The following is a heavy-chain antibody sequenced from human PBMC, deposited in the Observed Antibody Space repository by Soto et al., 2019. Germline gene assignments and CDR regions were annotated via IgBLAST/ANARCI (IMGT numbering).Heavy chain of an antibody. D-gene: IGHD5-18*01. CDR1: GGAFSSYT. V-gene: IGHV1-69*02. CDR2: IIVVLDIA. J-gene: IGHJ4*02. CDR3: ASGDSFGLFDY. Sequence: QVQLVQSEAEVKKPGSSVKVSCKASGGAFSSYTLSWVRQAPGQGLEWMGRIIVVLDIANYAQNFQGRVTITADKSTSTTYMELNGLTSDDTAMYYCASGDSFGLFDYWGQGTVLTVSS.